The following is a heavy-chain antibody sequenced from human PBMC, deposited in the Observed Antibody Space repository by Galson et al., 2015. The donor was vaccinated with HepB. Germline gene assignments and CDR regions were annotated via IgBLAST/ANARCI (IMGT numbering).Heavy chain of an antibody. CDR1: GFTFHDYA. CDR2: ISWNGVRT. Sequence: SLRLSCAASGFTFHDYAISWVRQAPGKGLEWVSGISWNGVRTGYADSLKGRFTISRDNAKNSLYLQMNSLRAEDTAMYYCATEVLTLGPVVRDYWGRGTLVTVSS. D-gene: IGHD4/OR15-4a*01. CDR3: ATEVLTLGPVVRDY. J-gene: IGHJ4*02. V-gene: IGHV3-20*04.